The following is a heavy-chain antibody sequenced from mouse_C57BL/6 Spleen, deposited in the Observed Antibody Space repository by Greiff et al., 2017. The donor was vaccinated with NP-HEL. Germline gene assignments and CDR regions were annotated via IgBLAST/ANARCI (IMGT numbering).Heavy chain of an antibody. CDR1: GFTFSSYA. CDR3: AREYGNYPYYCDY. CDR2: ISDGGSYT. D-gene: IGHD2-1*01. V-gene: IGHV5-4*01. Sequence: EVQVVESGGGLVKPGGSLKLSCAASGFTFSSYAMSWVRQTPEKRLEWVATISDGGSYTYYPDNVKGRFTISRDNAKNNLYLQMSHLKSEDTAMYYCAREYGNYPYYCDYWGQGTTLTVSS. J-gene: IGHJ2*01.